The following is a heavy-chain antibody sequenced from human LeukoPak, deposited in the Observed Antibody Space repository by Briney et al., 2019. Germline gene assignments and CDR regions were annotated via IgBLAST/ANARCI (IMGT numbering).Heavy chain of an antibody. V-gene: IGHV6-1*01. Sequence: SQTLSLTCALSGDSVSSNSGVWTWIRQSPSRGFEWLGRTFYRSKWYNHYAVSVKSRITINPDTSKNQFSLQLNSVTLEDTAVYYCAREAAAGWVDYWGQGTLVTVSS. D-gene: IGHD6-13*01. CDR1: GDSVSSNSGV. CDR2: TFYRSKWYN. J-gene: IGHJ4*02. CDR3: AREAAAGWVDY.